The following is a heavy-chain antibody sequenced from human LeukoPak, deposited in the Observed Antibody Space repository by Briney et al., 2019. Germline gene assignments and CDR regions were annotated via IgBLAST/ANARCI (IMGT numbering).Heavy chain of an antibody. D-gene: IGHD3-16*01. V-gene: IGHV3-7*03. CDR1: GFTFSDYW. CDR3: TRAKYVWGSCIDH. Sequence: PGGSLRLFCAASGFTFSDYWMTWVRQAPGKGLEEVANIKEDGSEKYCANSVKGRFTISRDNAKNSLYLQMNSLRAEDTAVYYCTRAKYVWGSCIDHWGQGTLVTVSS. CDR2: IKEDGSEK. J-gene: IGHJ4*02.